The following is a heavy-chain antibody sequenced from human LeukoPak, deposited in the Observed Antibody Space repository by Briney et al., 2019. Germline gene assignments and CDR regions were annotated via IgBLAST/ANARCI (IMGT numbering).Heavy chain of an antibody. D-gene: IGHD2-15*01. CDR3: ASFLGYCSGGSCYTRGYYYMDV. V-gene: IGHV1-69*05. CDR2: IIPIVGTA. J-gene: IGHJ6*03. Sequence: SVKVSCKASGATFSSYAISWVRQAPGQGLEWMGGIIPIVGTANYAQKFQGRVTITTDESTSTAYMELSSLRSEDTAVYYCASFLGYCSGGSCYTRGYYYMDVWGKGTTVTVSS. CDR1: GATFSSYA.